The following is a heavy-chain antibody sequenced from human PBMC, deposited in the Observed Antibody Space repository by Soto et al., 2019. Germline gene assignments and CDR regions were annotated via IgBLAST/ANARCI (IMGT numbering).Heavy chain of an antibody. D-gene: IGHD2-15*01. CDR3: AREMAALNYFDY. J-gene: IGHJ4*02. CDR2: ISSSSSTI. CDR1: GFSVSLNY. V-gene: IGHV3-48*01. Sequence: TGGSLRLSCAASGFSVSLNYMSWVRPAPGKGLEWVSYISSSSSTIYYADSVKGRFTISRDNAKNSLYLQMNSLRAEDTAVYYCAREMAALNYFDYWGQGTLVTVSS.